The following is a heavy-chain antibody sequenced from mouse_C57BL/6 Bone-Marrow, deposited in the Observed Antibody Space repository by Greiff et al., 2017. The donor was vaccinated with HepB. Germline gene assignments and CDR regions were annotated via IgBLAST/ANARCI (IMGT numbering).Heavy chain of an antibody. CDR2: INPNNGGT. D-gene: IGHD1-1*01. V-gene: IGHV1-26*01. CDR3: ARAPGGITTVVGDY. CDR1: GYTFTDYY. J-gene: IGHJ2*01. Sequence: VQLQQSGPELVKPGASVKISCKASGYTFTDYYMNWVKQSHGKSLEWIGDINPNNGGTSYNQKFKGKATLTVDKSSSTAYMELRSLTSEDSVVYYCARAPGGITTVVGDYWGQGTTLTVSS.